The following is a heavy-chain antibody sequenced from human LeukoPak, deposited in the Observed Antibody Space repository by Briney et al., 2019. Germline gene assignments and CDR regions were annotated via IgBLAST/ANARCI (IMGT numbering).Heavy chain of an antibody. Sequence: GGSLRLSCAASGFTFSSYAMSWVRQAPGKGLEWVGFIRSKAYGGTTEYAASVKGRFTISRDDSKSIAYLQMNSLKTEDTAVYYCTRDGAAHFDYWGQGTLVTVSS. V-gene: IGHV3-49*04. J-gene: IGHJ4*02. D-gene: IGHD1-26*01. CDR2: IRSKAYGGTT. CDR3: TRDGAAHFDY. CDR1: GFTFSSYA.